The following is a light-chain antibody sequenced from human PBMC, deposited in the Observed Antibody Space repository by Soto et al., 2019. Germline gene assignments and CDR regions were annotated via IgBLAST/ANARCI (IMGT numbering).Light chain of an antibody. CDR1: TSNIGTFY. Sequence: QLVLTQPPSASSTHGQTVTISCSGSTSNIGTFYVYWYQHLPGTAPKLLIYLGDQRASGVSDRFSGSKSGTSASLAINGLRSDDEADYYCAAWDDNLNAYVFGSGTKVTVL. CDR2: LGD. V-gene: IGLV1-47*02. CDR3: AAWDDNLNAYV. J-gene: IGLJ1*01.